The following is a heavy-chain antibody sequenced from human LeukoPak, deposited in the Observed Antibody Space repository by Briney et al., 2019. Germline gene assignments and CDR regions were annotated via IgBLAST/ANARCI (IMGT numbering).Heavy chain of an antibody. V-gene: IGHV3-33*01. CDR2: IWYDGSNK. D-gene: IGHD3-22*01. CDR3: ARAYSGYSRYNWFDP. Sequence: GGSLRLSCAASGFTFSSYGMHWVRQAPGKGLEWVAVIWYDGSNKYYADSVKGRFTISRDNSKNTLYLQMNSLRAEDTAVYYCARAYSGYSRYNWFDPWGQGTLVTVSS. CDR1: GFTFSSYG. J-gene: IGHJ5*02.